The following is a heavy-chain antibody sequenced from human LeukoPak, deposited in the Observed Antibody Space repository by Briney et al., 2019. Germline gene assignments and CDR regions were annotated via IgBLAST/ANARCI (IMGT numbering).Heavy chain of an antibody. V-gene: IGHV4-39*02. Sequence: SETLSLTCTVSGGSISSSRYYWGWIRQPPGKGLKWIGSIYYSGSTYYNPSLKSRVTISVDTSKNQFSLKLSSVTAADTAVYYCARDGGYSMDVWGKGTTVTISS. CDR1: GGSISSSRYY. J-gene: IGHJ6*03. CDR3: ARDGGYSMDV. CDR2: IYYSGST. D-gene: IGHD6-13*01.